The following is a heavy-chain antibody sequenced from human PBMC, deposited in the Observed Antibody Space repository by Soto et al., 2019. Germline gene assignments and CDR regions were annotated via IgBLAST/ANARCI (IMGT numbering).Heavy chain of an antibody. V-gene: IGHV3-11*01. CDR2: ISHSGKTI. CDR3: TRRDSGAFDV. J-gene: IGHJ3*01. CDR1: GFTFRDYY. Sequence: SGGSLRLSCAPSGFTFRDYYFSWIRQAPGKGLEWISYISHSGKTIYYADSVKGRFTISRDDAKNTLYLQMNSLRAEDTAMYYCTRRDSGAFDVWGYGTMVTVSS.